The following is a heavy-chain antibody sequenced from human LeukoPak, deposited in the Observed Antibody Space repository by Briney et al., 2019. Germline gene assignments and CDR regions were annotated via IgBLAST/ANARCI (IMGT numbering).Heavy chain of an antibody. D-gene: IGHD6-19*01. CDR3: AKDRRDRFNSSGWLGYFDY. V-gene: IGHV3-53*05. Sequence: GGSLRLSCAASGFTVSSNYMSWVRQAPGKGLEWVSVIYSGGSTYYADSVKGRFAISRDNSKNTLYLQMNSLRAEDTAVYYCAKDRRDRFNSSGWLGYFDYWGQGTLVTVSS. CDR2: IYSGGST. CDR1: GFTVSSNY. J-gene: IGHJ4*02.